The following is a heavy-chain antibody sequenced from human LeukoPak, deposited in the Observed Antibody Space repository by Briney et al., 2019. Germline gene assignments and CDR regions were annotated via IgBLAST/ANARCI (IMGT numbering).Heavy chain of an antibody. CDR1: GFTLSSYW. V-gene: IGHV3-23*01. J-gene: IGHJ5*02. Sequence: GGSLRLSCAASGFTLSSYWMSWVRQVPGKGLEWVSAISGSGGSTYYADSVKGRFTISRDNSKNTLYLQMNSLRAEDTAVYYCAKERGDYYDSQRWFDPWGQGTLVTVSS. CDR3: AKERGDYYDSQRWFDP. D-gene: IGHD3-22*01. CDR2: ISGSGGST.